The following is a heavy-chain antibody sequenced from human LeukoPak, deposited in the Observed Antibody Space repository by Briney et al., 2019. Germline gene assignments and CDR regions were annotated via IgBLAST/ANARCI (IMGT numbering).Heavy chain of an antibody. CDR3: ARDLRITMVRGVIHYFDY. CDR1: GGTFSSYA. J-gene: IGHJ4*02. V-gene: IGHV1-69*13. D-gene: IGHD3-10*01. CDR2: IIPIFGTA. Sequence: SVKVSCKASGGTFSSYAISWVRQAPGQGLEWMGGIIPIFGTANYAQKFQGRVTITADESTSTAYMELSSLRSEDTAVYYCARDLRITMVRGVIHYFDYWGQGTLVTVSS.